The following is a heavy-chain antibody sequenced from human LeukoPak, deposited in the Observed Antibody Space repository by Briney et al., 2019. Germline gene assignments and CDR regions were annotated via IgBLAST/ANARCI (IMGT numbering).Heavy chain of an antibody. CDR3: AREPNSGYDYGDY. CDR1: GFTFSSYS. Sequence: PGGSLRPSCAASGFTFSSYSMNWVRQALGKGLEWVSSISSSSSYIYYADSVKGRFTISRDNAKNSLYLQMNSLRAEDTAVYYCAREPNSGYDYGDYWGQGTLVTVSS. J-gene: IGHJ4*02. CDR2: ISSSSSYI. V-gene: IGHV3-21*01. D-gene: IGHD5-12*01.